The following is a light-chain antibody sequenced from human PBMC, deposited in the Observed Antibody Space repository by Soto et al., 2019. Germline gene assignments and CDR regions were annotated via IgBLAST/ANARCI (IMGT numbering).Light chain of an antibody. CDR1: QSVSSSY. V-gene: IGKV3-20*01. CDR3: QQYGSSL. J-gene: IGKJ5*01. Sequence: EIVLTQSPATLSLSPGERATLSCRASQSVSSSYLAWYQQKPGQAPRLLIYGASSRATGIPERFSGSGSGTDFTLTISRLEPEDFAVYYCQQYGSSLFGQGTRLEIK. CDR2: GAS.